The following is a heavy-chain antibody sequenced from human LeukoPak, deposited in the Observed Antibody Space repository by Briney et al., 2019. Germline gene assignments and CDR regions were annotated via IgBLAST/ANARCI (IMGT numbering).Heavy chain of an antibody. J-gene: IGHJ4*02. CDR2: IYYSGST. V-gene: IGHV4-59*01. CDR1: GGSISSYY. D-gene: IGHD5-18*01. Sequence: PSETLSLTCTGSGGSISSYYWSWIRQPPGKGLEGIGYIYYSGSTNYNPSLKSRVTISVDTSKNQFSLKLSSVTAADTAVYYCARDAGEYSYDYWGQGTLVTVSS. CDR3: ARDAGEYSYDY.